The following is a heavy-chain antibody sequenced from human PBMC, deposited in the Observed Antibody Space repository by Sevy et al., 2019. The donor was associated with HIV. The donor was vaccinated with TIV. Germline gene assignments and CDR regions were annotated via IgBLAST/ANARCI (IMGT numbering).Heavy chain of an antibody. Sequence: GGSLRLSCAASGFTVSSNYMSWVRQAPGKGLEWVSVIYSGGSTYYADSVKGRFTISRDNSKNTLYLQMNSLRAEDTAVYYCAREAGVGHCSGGSCYFDYWGQGTLVTVSS. D-gene: IGHD2-15*01. CDR1: GFTVSSNY. J-gene: IGHJ4*02. CDR2: IYSGGST. V-gene: IGHV3-66*01. CDR3: AREAGVGHCSGGSCYFDY.